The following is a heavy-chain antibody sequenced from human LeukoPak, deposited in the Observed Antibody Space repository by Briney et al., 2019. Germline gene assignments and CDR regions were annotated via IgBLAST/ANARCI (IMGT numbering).Heavy chain of an antibody. CDR2: MNPNSGNT. J-gene: IGHJ3*02. Sequence: ASVKVSCKASGYTFTSYDINWVRQATGQGLEWMGWMNPNSGNTGYAQKFQGRVTMTRNTSISTAYTELSSLRSEDTAVYYCARGSSYKDAFDIWGQGTMVTVSS. CDR3: ARGSSYKDAFDI. CDR1: GYTFTSYD. V-gene: IGHV1-8*01. D-gene: IGHD2-2*02.